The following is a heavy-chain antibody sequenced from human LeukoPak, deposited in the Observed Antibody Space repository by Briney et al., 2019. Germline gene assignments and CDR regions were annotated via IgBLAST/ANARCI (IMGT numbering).Heavy chain of an antibody. D-gene: IGHD3-10*01. CDR3: ARRQRLLWFGELLRDDYYGMDV. V-gene: IGHV3-30*04. CDR2: ISYDGSNK. J-gene: IGHJ6*04. Sequence: GRSLRLSCAASGFTFSSYVHWVRQAPGNGLEWVAVISYDGSNKYYADSVKRRFTISRDNSKNTLYLQMNSLRAEDTAVYYCARRQRLLWFGELLRDDYYGMDVWGKGTTVTVSS. CDR1: GFTFSSY.